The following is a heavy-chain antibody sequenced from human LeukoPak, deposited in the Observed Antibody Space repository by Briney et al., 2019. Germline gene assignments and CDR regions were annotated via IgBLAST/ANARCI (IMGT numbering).Heavy chain of an antibody. CDR2: IYSSGNT. Sequence: PSETLSLTCSVSGGSISSSSYYWGWIRQPPGKGLEWIGSIYSSGNTYYTPSLKSRVNISVDTSKNQFSLRLYSVTAADTAVYYCATASYFGSGSYGYFDYWGQGTLVTVSS. D-gene: IGHD3-10*01. J-gene: IGHJ4*02. CDR3: ATASYFGSGSYGYFDY. CDR1: GGSISSSSYY. V-gene: IGHV4-39*01.